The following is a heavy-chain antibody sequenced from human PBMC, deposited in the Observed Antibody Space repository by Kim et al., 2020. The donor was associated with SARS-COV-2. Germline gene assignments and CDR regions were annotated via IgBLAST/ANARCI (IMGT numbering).Heavy chain of an antibody. J-gene: IGHJ3*02. V-gene: IGHV4-31*02. D-gene: IGHD3-22*01. CDR3: ARAGITMIVVVSAFDI. Sequence: PYLNSRVTISVDTSKNQFSLKLSSVTAADTAVYDCARAGITMIVVVSAFDIWGQGTMVTVSS.